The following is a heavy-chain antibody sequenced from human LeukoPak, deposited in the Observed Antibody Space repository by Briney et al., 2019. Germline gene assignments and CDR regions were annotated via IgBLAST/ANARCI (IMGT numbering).Heavy chain of an antibody. CDR1: GFIFNKHA. D-gene: IGHD6-13*01. CDR2: LSGSGGST. CDR3: ARDEGDSSSWYYYYYGMDV. V-gene: IGHV3-23*01. J-gene: IGHJ6*02. Sequence: GGSLRLSCAASGFIFNKHAMSWVRQAPGKGLEWVSGLSGSGGSTDYADSVKGRFTVSRDNSKNTLYLQMNSLRAEDTAVYYCARDEGDSSSWYYYYYGMDVWGQGTTVTVSS.